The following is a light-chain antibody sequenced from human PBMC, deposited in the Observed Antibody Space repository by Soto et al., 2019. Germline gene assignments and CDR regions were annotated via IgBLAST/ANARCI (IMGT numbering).Light chain of an antibody. Sequence: EIVLTQSPATLSVSPGARAPLSCMASQSVRSNLAWYQQKPGQAPRLLIYGASTRATGIPAGLSGSGSGTEFTLTISSLEPEDFAVYYCQQRSNWPLTFGGGTKVDIK. CDR2: GAS. V-gene: IGKV3-15*01. CDR1: QSVRSN. J-gene: IGKJ4*01. CDR3: QQRSNWPLT.